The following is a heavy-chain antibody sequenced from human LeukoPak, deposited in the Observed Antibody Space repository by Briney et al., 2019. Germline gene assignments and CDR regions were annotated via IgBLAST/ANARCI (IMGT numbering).Heavy chain of an antibody. V-gene: IGHV3-7*03. D-gene: IGHD1-26*01. CDR2: IKQDGSEK. CDR1: GIILSSYW. Sequence: GGSLRLSCAASGIILSSYWMSWVRQAPGKGLGWVANIKQDGSEKWYVDSVKGRFTISRDDSKKSLYLQMDSLKTEDTAMYYCVRWDSGSPGDWGQGTLVTVSS. J-gene: IGHJ4*02. CDR3: VRWDSGSPGD.